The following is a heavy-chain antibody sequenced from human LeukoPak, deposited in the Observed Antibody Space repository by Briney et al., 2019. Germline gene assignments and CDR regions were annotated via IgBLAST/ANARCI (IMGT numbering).Heavy chain of an antibody. CDR2: ISGSGDST. J-gene: IGHJ5*02. CDR1: GFTFSSYA. Sequence: PGGSLRLSCAASGFTFSSYAMSWVRQAPGKGLEWVSTISGSGDSTYYADSVKGRFTISRDNSKNTLYLQMNSLRAEDTAVYYCAKDSRVTTVVTHDGFDPWGQGTLVTVSS. V-gene: IGHV3-23*01. CDR3: AKDSRVTTVVTHDGFDP. D-gene: IGHD4-23*01.